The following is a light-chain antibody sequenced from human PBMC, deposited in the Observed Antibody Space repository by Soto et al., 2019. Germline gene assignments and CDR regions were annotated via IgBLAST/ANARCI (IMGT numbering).Light chain of an antibody. CDR3: QQSYSNPRT. J-gene: IGKJ2*01. Sequence: DIQMTQSPSSLSASVGDRVTITSRASRNVRGNVNWFQQKPGEAPKLLIHTSSRLQSGVPSRFSGSGFGTDFTLTIDSLQPEDFATFYCQQSYSNPRTFGQGTTLEIK. CDR2: TSS. V-gene: IGKV1-39*01. CDR1: RNVRGN.